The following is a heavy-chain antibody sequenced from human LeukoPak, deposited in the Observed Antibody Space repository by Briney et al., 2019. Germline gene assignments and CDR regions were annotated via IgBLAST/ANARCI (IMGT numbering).Heavy chain of an antibody. Sequence: GGSLRLSCAASGFTFSDYYMSWIRQAPGKGLEWVSYISSSGSTIYYADSVKGRFTISRDNAKNSLYLQMNSLRAEDPAVYYWASDIVVGRPRGRDYWGQGTLVTVSS. CDR1: GFTFSDYY. D-gene: IGHD2-15*01. CDR3: ASDIVVGRPRGRDY. V-gene: IGHV3-11*01. CDR2: ISSSGSTI. J-gene: IGHJ4*02.